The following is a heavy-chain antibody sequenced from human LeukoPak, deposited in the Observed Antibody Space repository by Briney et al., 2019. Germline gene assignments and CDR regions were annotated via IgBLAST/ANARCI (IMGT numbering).Heavy chain of an antibody. CDR1: GYTFTSYD. CDR2: IIPILGIA. CDR3: ARSVLAYYYGSGSYLYFDY. J-gene: IGHJ4*02. Sequence: SVKVSCKASGYTFTSYDINWVRQAPGQGLEWMGRIIPILGIANYAQKFQGRVTITTDESTSTAYMELSSLRSEDTAVYYCARSVLAYYYGSGSYLYFDYWGQGTLVTVSS. D-gene: IGHD3-10*01. V-gene: IGHV1-69*04.